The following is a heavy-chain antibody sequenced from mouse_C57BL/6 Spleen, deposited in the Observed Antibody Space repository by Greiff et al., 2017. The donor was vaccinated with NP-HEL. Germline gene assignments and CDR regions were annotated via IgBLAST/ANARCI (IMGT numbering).Heavy chain of an antibody. J-gene: IGHJ4*01. Sequence: QVQLQQSGAELAKPGASVKLSCKASGYTFTSYWMHWVKQRPGQGLEWIGYINPSSGYTKYNQKFKDKATLTADKSSSTAYMQLSSLTYDDSAVYYRESGDGSSYQYYAMDYWGQGTSVTVSS. CDR1: GYTFTSYW. D-gene: IGHD1-1*01. CDR2: INPSSGYT. V-gene: IGHV1-7*01. CDR3: ESGDGSSYQYYAMDY.